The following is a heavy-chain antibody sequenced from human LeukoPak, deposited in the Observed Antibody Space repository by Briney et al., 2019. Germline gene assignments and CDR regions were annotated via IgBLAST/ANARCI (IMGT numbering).Heavy chain of an antibody. CDR1: GYTFTGYY. Sequence: ASVKVSCKASGYTFTGYYMHWVRQAPGQGLEWMGWINPNSGGTNYAQKFQGRVTMTRDTSVSTAYMELSRLRSDDTAVYYCARMDTLPYYYYMDVWGKGTTVTVSS. V-gene: IGHV1-2*02. D-gene: IGHD5-18*01. CDR3: ARMDTLPYYYYMDV. CDR2: INPNSGGT. J-gene: IGHJ6*03.